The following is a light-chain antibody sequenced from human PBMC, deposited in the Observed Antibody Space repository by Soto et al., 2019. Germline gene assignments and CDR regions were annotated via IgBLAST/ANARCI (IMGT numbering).Light chain of an antibody. J-gene: IGLJ3*02. CDR3: QSFDRGQSYDNRLSGV. V-gene: IGLV1-40*01. CDR2: AND. Sequence: QSVLTQPPSVSGAPGQTVTISCTGSSSDIGAGYDVHWYQQFPGTAPRLLINANDNRPAGVTDRFSGSRSGSSASLAITGLRAEDEATYYCQSFDRGQSYDNRLSGVFGGGTKVTVL. CDR1: SSDIGAGYD.